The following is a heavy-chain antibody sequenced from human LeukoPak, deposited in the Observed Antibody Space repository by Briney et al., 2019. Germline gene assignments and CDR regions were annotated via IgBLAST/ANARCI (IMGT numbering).Heavy chain of an antibody. V-gene: IGHV3-23*01. J-gene: IGHJ4*02. CDR1: GFTFSNYW. D-gene: IGHD6-19*01. CDR3: AKGRTFIAVAAYD. Sequence: GGSLRLSCAASGFTFSNYWMAWVRQAPGKGLEWFSAISGSGGGTYYADSVKGRFTISRDNSKNTLYLQMNSLRAEDTAVYYCAKGRTFIAVAAYDWGQGTLVTVSS. CDR2: ISGSGGGT.